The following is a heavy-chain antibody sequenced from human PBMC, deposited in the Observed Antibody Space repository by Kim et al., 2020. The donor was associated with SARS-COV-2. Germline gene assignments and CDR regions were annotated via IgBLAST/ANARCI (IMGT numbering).Heavy chain of an antibody. CDR1: GFTFSSYA. CDR2: ISYDGSNK. Sequence: GGSLRLSCAASGFTFSSYAMHWVRQAPGKGLEWVAVISYDGSNKYYADSVKGRFTISRDNSKNTLYLQMNSLRAEDTAVYYCARDPAAAGVDPWGQGTLVTVSS. D-gene: IGHD2-15*01. V-gene: IGHV3-30*04. J-gene: IGHJ5*02. CDR3: ARDPAAAGVDP.